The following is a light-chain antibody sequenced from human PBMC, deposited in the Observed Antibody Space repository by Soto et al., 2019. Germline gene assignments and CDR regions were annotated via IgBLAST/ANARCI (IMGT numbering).Light chain of an antibody. CDR3: SSFTSTSTRL. CDR2: EVT. V-gene: IGLV2-8*01. J-gene: IGLJ1*01. CDR1: SSDVGGYNH. Sequence: QSALTQPPSASESPGQSVTISCTGTSSDVGGYNHVSWYQQHPGKAPKLMIYEVTKRPSGVPDRFSGSKSGNTASLTVSGLQAEDEADYYCSSFTSTSTRLFGSGTKVTVL.